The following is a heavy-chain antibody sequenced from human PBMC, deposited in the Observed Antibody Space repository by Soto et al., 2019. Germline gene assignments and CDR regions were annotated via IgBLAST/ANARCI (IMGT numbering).Heavy chain of an antibody. D-gene: IGHD3-16*02. V-gene: IGHV4-34*01. CDR3: ARHDYVWGSYRYQGPFDY. CDR2: INHSGST. Sequence: SETLALTCAVYGGSFGGYYWSWIRQPPGKGLEWIGEINHSGSTNYNPSLKSRVTISVDTSKNQFSLKMRSVTAAETAVYYCARHDYVWGSYRYQGPFDYWGQGTLVTVSS. CDR1: GGSFGGYY. J-gene: IGHJ4*02.